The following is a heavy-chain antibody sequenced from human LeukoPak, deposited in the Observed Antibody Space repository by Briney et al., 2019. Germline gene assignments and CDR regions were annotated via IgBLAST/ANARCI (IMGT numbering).Heavy chain of an antibody. D-gene: IGHD1-26*01. CDR3: ARDLGRGWFDP. CDR1: GFTFSSSW. V-gene: IGHV3-7*01. J-gene: IGHJ5*02. Sequence: GGSLRLSCAASGFTFSSSWMGWVRQAPGKGLEWVANIKQDGSETYYVDSVRGRFTISRDNAKNSLDLQMNSLRAEDTAVYYCARDLGRGWFDPWGQGTLVTVSS. CDR2: IKQDGSET.